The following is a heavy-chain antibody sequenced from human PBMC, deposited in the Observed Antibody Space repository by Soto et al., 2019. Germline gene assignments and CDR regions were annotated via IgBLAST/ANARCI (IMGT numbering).Heavy chain of an antibody. V-gene: IGHV3-23*01. D-gene: IGHD5-12*01. CDR2: IRGSGGST. Sequence: EVQLLDSGGGLVQPGGCLRLSCAVSGFTFSNYAMSWVRQAPGKGLEWVSVIRGSGGSTFYADSVKGRFTISRDNSKKTLHLQMNSLRAEDTAVYYCAKDSGSSGFFDYWGQGTLVAVSS. CDR1: GFTFSNYA. J-gene: IGHJ4*02. CDR3: AKDSGSSGFFDY.